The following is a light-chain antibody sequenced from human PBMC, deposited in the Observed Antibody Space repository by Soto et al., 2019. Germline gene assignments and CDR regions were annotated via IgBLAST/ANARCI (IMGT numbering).Light chain of an antibody. V-gene: IGLV1-47*01. CDR2: RNN. J-gene: IGLJ3*02. CDR3: AAWDDSLSGPV. CDR1: SSNIGSNY. Sequence: QSVLTQPPSASGTPGQRVNISCSGSSSNIGSNYVYWYRQLPGTAPKLLIYRNNQRPSGVPDRVSGSKSVTSASLAIRGLRSEDEADYYCAAWDDSLSGPVFGGGARLTVL.